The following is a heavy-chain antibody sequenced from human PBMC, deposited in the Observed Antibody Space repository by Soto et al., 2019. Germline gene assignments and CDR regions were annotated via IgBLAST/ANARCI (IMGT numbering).Heavy chain of an antibody. CDR1: GDSISSYY. D-gene: IGHD3-22*01. J-gene: IGHJ4*02. Sequence: QVQLQESGPGLVKPSETLSLTCAVSGDSISSYYCMWIRQPPGKGLESIGYLYYGRSANYNPSLESRFTLSVDTSTNQCSLTLSSMTAADTAAYYCALRSMAVVPEYWGQGTLVTVSS. CDR2: LYYGRSA. CDR3: ALRSMAVVPEY. V-gene: IGHV4-59*01.